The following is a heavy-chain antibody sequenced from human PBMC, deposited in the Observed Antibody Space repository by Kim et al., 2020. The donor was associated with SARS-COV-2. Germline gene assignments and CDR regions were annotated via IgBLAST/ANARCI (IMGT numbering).Heavy chain of an antibody. V-gene: IGHV3-23*01. D-gene: IGHD3-22*01. CDR3: AKVRNYYDSSGYYYYFDY. J-gene: IGHJ4*02. Sequence: TGRLPTSRDNTKNPLYLQMNSLRAEDTAVYYCAKVRNYYDSSGYYYYFDYWGQGTLVTVSS.